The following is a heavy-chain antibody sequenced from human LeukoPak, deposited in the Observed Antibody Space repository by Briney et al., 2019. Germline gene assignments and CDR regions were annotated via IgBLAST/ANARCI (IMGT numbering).Heavy chain of an antibody. D-gene: IGHD6-19*01. CDR2: ISYDGSNK. Sequence: GRSLRLSCAASGFTFSSYAMHWVRQAPGKGLEWVAVISYDGSNKYYADSVKGRFAISRDNSKNTLYLQMNSLRAEDTAVYYCARDRRQWLVLLYFQHWGQGTLVTVSS. CDR1: GFTFSSYA. CDR3: ARDRRQWLVLLYFQH. J-gene: IGHJ1*01. V-gene: IGHV3-30*09.